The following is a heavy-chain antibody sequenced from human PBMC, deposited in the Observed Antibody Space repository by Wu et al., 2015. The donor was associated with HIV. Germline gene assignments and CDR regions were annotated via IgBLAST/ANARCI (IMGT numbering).Heavy chain of an antibody. D-gene: IGHD7-27*01. CDR3: ARSGTGDSAFDI. CDR1: GYTFTYRY. J-gene: IGHJ3*02. Sequence: QVQLVQSGAEVKKTGSSVKVSCKASGYTFTYRYLHWVRQAPGQALEWMGWITPFNGNTNYAQKFQDRVTITRDRSMSTAYMELSSLRSEDTAMYYCARSGTGDSAFDIWGQGSMVTVSS. V-gene: IGHV1-45*02. CDR2: ITPFNGNT.